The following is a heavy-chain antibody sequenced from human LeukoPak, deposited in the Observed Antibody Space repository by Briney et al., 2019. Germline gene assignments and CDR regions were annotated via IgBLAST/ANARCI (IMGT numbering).Heavy chain of an antibody. CDR1: GDSITSRSFY. Sequence: KTSETLSPTCFVSGDSITSRSFYWGWIRQPPGKNLEWIGNVYYNGRTSYNPSLKTRVTISVDTSRNHFSLKLTSVTAADTAVYYCARWSFDSLPARGYMDVWGKGTTVTISS. V-gene: IGHV4-39*02. D-gene: IGHD2-2*01. CDR2: VYYNGRT. J-gene: IGHJ6*03. CDR3: ARWSFDSLPARGYMDV.